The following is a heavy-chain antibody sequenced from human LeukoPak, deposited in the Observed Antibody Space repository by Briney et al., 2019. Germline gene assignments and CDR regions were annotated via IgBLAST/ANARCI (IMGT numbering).Heavy chain of an antibody. D-gene: IGHD5-24*01. V-gene: IGHV1-46*01. CDR1: GYTFTTYY. Sequence: ASVKVSCKASGYTFTTYYLHWVRQATGHALGWMGIINPSSGSTTYAQKFQGRVTMTRDTSTSTVYMELSSLRSDDTAVYYCARSTDGYSGNYYSGWGPGTTVTVSS. CDR2: INPSSGST. J-gene: IGHJ6*02. CDR3: ARSTDGYSGNYYSG.